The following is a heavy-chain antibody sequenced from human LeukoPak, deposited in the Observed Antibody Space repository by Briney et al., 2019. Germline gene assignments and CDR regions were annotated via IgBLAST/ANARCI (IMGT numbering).Heavy chain of an antibody. J-gene: IGHJ4*02. CDR2: IRIKAYGGTT. Sequence: GGSLRLSCTASGFTFGDYAMSWVRQAPGKGLEWVGFIRIKAYGGTTEYAASVKGRFIISRDDSKSIAYLQMNSLRTEDTAVYYCTREGRWSPFFDYWGQGTLVTVSS. CDR1: GFTFGDYA. V-gene: IGHV3-49*04. CDR3: TREGRWSPFFDY. D-gene: IGHD4-23*01.